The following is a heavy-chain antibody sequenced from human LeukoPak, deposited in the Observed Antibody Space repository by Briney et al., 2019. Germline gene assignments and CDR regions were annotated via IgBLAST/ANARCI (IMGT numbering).Heavy chain of an antibody. V-gene: IGHV3-21*01. Sequence: GGSLRLSCAASGFTFSSYGMSWVRQAPGKGLEWVSSISSSSSYIYYADSVKGRFTISRDNAKNSLYLQMNSLRAEDTAVYYCARGASFNGGIDFDYWGQGTLVTVSS. CDR3: ARGASFNGGIDFDY. J-gene: IGHJ4*02. D-gene: IGHD4-23*01. CDR1: GFTFSSYG. CDR2: ISSSSSYI.